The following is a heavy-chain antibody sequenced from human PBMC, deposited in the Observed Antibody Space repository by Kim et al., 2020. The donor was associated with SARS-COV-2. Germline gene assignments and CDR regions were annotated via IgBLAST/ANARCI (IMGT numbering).Heavy chain of an antibody. D-gene: IGHD6-19*01. CDR2: INAGNGNT. J-gene: IGHJ6*02. CDR1: GYTFTSYA. CDR3: ARDRVIAVAKPKVLYYGMDV. Sequence: ASVKVSCKASGYTFTSYAMHWVRQAPGQRLEWMGWINAGNGNTKYSQKFQGRVTITRDTSASTAYMELSSLRSEDTAVYYCARDRVIAVAKPKVLYYGMDVWGQGTTVTVSS. V-gene: IGHV1-3*01.